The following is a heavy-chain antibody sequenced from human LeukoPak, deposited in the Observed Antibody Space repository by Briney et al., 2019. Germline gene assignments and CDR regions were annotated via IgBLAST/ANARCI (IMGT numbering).Heavy chain of an antibody. V-gene: IGHV3-7*03. J-gene: IGHJ4*02. CDR1: GFNFRDHW. CDR3: ARAGVLWFGESKFDY. CDR2: IKEDGSEK. Sequence: GGSLRLSCAASGFNFRDHWMDWVRQAPGKGLEWVANIKEDGSEKYYVDSVKGRFTISRDNAKNSLYLQMNSLRAEDTAVYYCARAGVLWFGESKFDYWGQGTQVTVSS. D-gene: IGHD3-10*01.